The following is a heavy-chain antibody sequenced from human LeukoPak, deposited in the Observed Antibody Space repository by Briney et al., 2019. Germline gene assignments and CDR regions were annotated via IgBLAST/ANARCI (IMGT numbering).Heavy chain of an antibody. J-gene: IGHJ4*02. CDR1: GFTFSSYA. Sequence: PGGSLRLSCAASGFTFSSYAMSWVRQAPVKELEWVSAISGSGGSTYYADSVKGRFTISRDNSKNTLYLQMNSLRAEDTAVYYCAKRLGVASNYFDYWGQGTLVTVSS. CDR3: AKRLGVASNYFDY. D-gene: IGHD5-12*01. CDR2: ISGSGGST. V-gene: IGHV3-23*01.